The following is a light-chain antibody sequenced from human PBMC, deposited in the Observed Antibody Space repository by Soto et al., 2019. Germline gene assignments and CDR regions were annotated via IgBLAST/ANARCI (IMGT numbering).Light chain of an antibody. Sequence: QSVLTQPPSASGTPGQRVTISCSGSSSNIGSNPVYWYQQLPGTAPKLLIYRNNQRPSGVPDRFSGSKSGTSASLAISGLRSEDEADYYCAAWDDSLSGEVFGGGTQLTVL. CDR3: AAWDDSLSGEV. V-gene: IGLV1-47*01. CDR2: RNN. J-gene: IGLJ2*01. CDR1: SSNIGSNP.